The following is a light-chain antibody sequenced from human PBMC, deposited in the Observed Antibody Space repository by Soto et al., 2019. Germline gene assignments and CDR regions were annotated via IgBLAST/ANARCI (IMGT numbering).Light chain of an antibody. J-gene: IGKJ1*01. Sequence: EIVLTQSPGTLSLSPGERATLSCRASQSVSSSCLAWYQQKPGQAPRILIYDESSRATGIPDRFSGSGSGTDLNLTISRLEPEDFAMYYCQKYGSSPRTCGQGTKVDIK. CDR2: DES. CDR1: QSVSSSC. V-gene: IGKV3-20*01. CDR3: QKYGSSPRT.